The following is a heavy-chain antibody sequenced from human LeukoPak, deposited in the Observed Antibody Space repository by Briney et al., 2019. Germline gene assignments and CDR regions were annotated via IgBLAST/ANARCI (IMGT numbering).Heavy chain of an antibody. D-gene: IGHD3-9*01. Sequence: GGSLRLSCAASGFTFSSYGMHWVRQAPGKGLEWVAFIRYDGSNKYYADSVKGRFTISRDNSKNTLYLQMNSLRAEDTAVYYCAKRRSLYDILTEGYYYMDVWGKGTTVTISS. J-gene: IGHJ6*03. CDR1: GFTFSSYG. V-gene: IGHV3-30*02. CDR2: IRYDGSNK. CDR3: AKRRSLYDILTEGYYYMDV.